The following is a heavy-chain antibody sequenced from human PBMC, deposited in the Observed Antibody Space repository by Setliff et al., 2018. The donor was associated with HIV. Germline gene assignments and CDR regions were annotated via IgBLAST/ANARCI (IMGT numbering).Heavy chain of an antibody. CDR1: GGFISGHY. V-gene: IGHV4-59*08. CDR3: ARRYSYGFGY. Sequence: PSETLSLTCSVSGGFISGHYWSWIRQPPGKGLEWIGHIYYSGSTNYNPSLKSRVTMSVDTSKNQFSLRLSSVIAADTAVYYCARRYSYGFGYWGQGTLVTVSS. J-gene: IGHJ4*02. D-gene: IGHD5-18*01. CDR2: IYYSGST.